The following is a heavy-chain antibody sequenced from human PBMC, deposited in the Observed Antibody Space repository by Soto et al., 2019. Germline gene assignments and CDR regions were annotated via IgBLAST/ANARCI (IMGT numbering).Heavy chain of an antibody. D-gene: IGHD4-17*01. J-gene: IGHJ6*02. V-gene: IGHV4-30-2*01. CDR2: IYHSGST. CDR1: SGSISSGGYS. Sequence: QLQLQESGSGLVKPSKTLSLTCAVSSGSISSGGYSWSWIRQPPGKGLEWIGYIYHSGSTYYNPSLKSRVTISVDRSKNQFSLKLSSVTAADTAVYYCARAHYGDYGYGMDVWGQGTTVTVSS. CDR3: ARAHYGDYGYGMDV.